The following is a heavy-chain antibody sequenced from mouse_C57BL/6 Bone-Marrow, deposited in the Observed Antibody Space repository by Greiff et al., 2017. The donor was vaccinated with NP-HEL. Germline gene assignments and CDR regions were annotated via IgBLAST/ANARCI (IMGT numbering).Heavy chain of an antibody. Sequence: QVQLQQSGAELVRPGTSVKLSCKASGYTFTSYWMHWVKQRPGQGLEWIGVIDPSDSYTNYNQKFKGKATLTVDTSSSTAYMQLSSLTSEDSAVYYCARSIHYYCSSYWYFDVWGTGTTVTVSS. CDR1: GYTFTSYW. CDR3: ARSIHYYCSSYWYFDV. V-gene: IGHV1-59*01. D-gene: IGHD1-1*01. J-gene: IGHJ1*03. CDR2: IDPSDSYT.